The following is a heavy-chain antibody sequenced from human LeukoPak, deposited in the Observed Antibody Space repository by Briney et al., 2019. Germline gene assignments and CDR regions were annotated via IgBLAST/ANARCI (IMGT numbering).Heavy chain of an antibody. V-gene: IGHV4-34*01. CDR1: GGSFSGYY. Sequence: SETLSLTCAVYGGSFSGYYWSWIRQPPGKGLEWIGEINHSGGTNYNPSLKSRVTISVDTSKNQFSLKLSSVTAADTAVYYCARMGGYCSAGSCYIGYWGQGTLVTVSS. CDR2: INHSGGT. D-gene: IGHD2-15*01. J-gene: IGHJ4*02. CDR3: ARMGGYCSAGSCYIGY.